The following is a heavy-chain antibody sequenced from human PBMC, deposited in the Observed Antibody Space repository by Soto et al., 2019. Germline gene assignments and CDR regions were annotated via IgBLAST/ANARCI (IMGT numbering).Heavy chain of an antibody. D-gene: IGHD3-22*01. CDR2: IYYSGTT. J-gene: IGHJ6*03. CDR3: AGGGSIVVATRRLMDV. CDR1: GGSVSSGTFY. V-gene: IGHV4-31*03. Sequence: SETLSLTCIVSGGSVSSGTFYWSWIRKHPGKGLEWIGFIYYSGTTYYNPSLKSRVAISIDTQKNQFSLQLSSVTVADTAFYYCAGGGSIVVATRRLMDVWGKGTTVTVSS.